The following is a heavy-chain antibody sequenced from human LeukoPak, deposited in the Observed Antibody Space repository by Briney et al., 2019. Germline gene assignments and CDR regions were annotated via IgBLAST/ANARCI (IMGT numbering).Heavy chain of an antibody. CDR2: VSYDGGQK. D-gene: IGHD3-22*01. V-gene: IGHV3-30*19. J-gene: IGHJ4*02. CDR3: ARDRINMMVLGHDSGLDC. Sequence: GGSLRLSCVGSGFSLSEYGIHWVRQAPGKGLKWVAVVSYDGGQKYYADSVKGRFTISRETSRDTVPLEMNSLRVEDTAVYYCARDRINMMVLGHDSGLDCWGQGTLVTVSS. CDR1: GFSLSEYG.